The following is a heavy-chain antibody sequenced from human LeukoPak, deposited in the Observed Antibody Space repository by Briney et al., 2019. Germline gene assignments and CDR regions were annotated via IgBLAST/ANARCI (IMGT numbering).Heavy chain of an antibody. Sequence: ASVKVSCKASGYTFTSYDINWVRQATGQGLEWMGWMNPNSGNTGYAQKFQGGVTMTRNTSISTAYMELSSLRSEDTAVYYCARVPGYCSSTSCLVYYYYGMDVWGQGTTVTVSS. D-gene: IGHD2-2*01. CDR1: GYTFTSYD. CDR3: ARVPGYCSSTSCLVYYYYGMDV. CDR2: MNPNSGNT. V-gene: IGHV1-8*01. J-gene: IGHJ6*02.